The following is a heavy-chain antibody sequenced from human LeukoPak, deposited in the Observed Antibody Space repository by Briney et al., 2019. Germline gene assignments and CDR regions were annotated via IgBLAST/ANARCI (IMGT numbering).Heavy chain of an antibody. J-gene: IGHJ6*03. CDR3: ARERSPRDIVVVVAATADYYYYYMDV. CDR2: IIPIFGTA. V-gene: IGHV1-69*05. D-gene: IGHD2-15*01. CDR1: GGTFSSYA. Sequence: ASVKVSCKASGGTFSSYAISWVRQAPGQGLEWMGGIIPIFGTANYAQKLQGRVTMTTDTSTSTAYMELRSLRSDDTAVYYCARERSPRDIVVVVAATADYYYYYMDVWGKGTTVTVSS.